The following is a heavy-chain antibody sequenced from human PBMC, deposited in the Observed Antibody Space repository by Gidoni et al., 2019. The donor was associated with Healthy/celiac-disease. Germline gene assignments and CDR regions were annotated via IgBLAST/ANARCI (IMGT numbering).Heavy chain of an antibody. J-gene: IGHJ3*02. V-gene: IGHV1-24*01. CDR3: ATRGDVGATTLDAFDI. CDR2: FDPEDGET. CDR1: GYTLTELS. Sequence: QVQLVQSGAEVKKPGASVKVSCKVSGYTLTELSMHWVRQAPGKGLEWMGGFDPEDGETIYAQKFQGRVTMTEDTSTDTAYRELSSLRSEDTAVYYCATRGDVGATTLDAFDIWGQGTMVTVSS. D-gene: IGHD1-26*01.